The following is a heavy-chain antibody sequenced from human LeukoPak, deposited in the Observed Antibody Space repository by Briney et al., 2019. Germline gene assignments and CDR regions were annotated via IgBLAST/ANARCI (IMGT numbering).Heavy chain of an antibody. D-gene: IGHD6-19*01. V-gene: IGHV3-21*01. Sequence: GGSLRLSCAASGFTFSSYTMNWVRRAPGKGLEWVSSISSSSSYIYYADSVRGRFTISRDNAKNSLYLQMNSLRAEDMAVYYCARDPGGYSSGGELDVWGKGTTVTVSS. J-gene: IGHJ6*04. CDR2: ISSSSSYI. CDR1: GFTFSSYT. CDR3: ARDPGGYSSGGELDV.